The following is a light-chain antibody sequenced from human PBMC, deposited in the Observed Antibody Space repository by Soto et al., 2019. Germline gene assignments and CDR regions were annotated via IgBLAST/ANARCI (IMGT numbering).Light chain of an antibody. CDR1: SGHSSYI. V-gene: IGLV4-60*02. CDR2: VEGSGSY. CDR3: ETWDNNTWV. J-gene: IGLJ3*02. Sequence: QPVLTQSSSASASLGSSVKLTCTLSSGHSSYIIAWHQQQPGKAPRCLMKVEGSGSYNKGSGVPDRFSGSSSGADRYLTISNLQFEDEADYFCETWDNNTWVFGGGTKLTFL.